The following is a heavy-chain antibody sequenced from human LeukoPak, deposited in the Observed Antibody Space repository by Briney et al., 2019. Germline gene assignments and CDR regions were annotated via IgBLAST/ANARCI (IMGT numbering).Heavy chain of an antibody. CDR2: ISAYNGNK. D-gene: IGHD6-13*01. J-gene: IGHJ6*03. CDR1: GYTFTSYG. V-gene: IGHV1-18*01. Sequence: ASVKVSCKASGYTFTSYGISWVRQAPGQGLEWMGWISAYNGNKNYAQKLQGRVTMTTDTSTSTAYMELRSLRSDDTAVYYCARDIDSSWYSYYYYMDVWGKGTTVTVSS. CDR3: ARDIDSSWYSYYYYMDV.